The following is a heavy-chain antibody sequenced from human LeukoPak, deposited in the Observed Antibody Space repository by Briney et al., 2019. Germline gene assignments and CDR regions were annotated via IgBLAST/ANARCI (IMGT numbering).Heavy chain of an antibody. Sequence: GGSLRLSCAASGFTFSSYSMNWVRQAPGKGLEWVSSISSSSSYIYYADSVKGRFTISRDNAKNSLYLQMNSLRAEDTAVYYCARGRYSSGWPFDYWGQGTLVTVSS. V-gene: IGHV3-21*01. CDR2: ISSSSSYI. D-gene: IGHD6-19*01. J-gene: IGHJ4*02. CDR3: ARGRYSSGWPFDY. CDR1: GFTFSSYS.